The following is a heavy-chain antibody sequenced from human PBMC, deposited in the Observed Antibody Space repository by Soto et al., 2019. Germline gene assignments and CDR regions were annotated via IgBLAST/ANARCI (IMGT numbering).Heavy chain of an antibody. CDR1: GYTFTSYD. CDR2: MNPNSGNT. V-gene: IGHV1-8*01. CDR3: ARWPDGYYYYGMYV. Sequence: QVQLVQSGAEVKKPGASVKVSCKASGYTFTSYDINWVRQATGQGLEWMGWMNPNSGNTGYAQKFQGRVTMTRNTSISTAYMELISLRSEDTAVYYCARWPDGYYYYGMYVWGQGTTVTVSS. J-gene: IGHJ6*02.